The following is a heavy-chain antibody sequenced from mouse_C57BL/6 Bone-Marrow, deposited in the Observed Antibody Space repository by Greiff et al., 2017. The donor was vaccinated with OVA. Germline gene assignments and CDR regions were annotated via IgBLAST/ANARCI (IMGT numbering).Heavy chain of an antibody. V-gene: IGHV1-9*01. CDR2: ILPGSGST. Sequence: QVQLQQSGAELMQPGASVKLSCTATGYTFTGYWIEWVKQRPGHGLEWIGEILPGSGSTNYNEKFKGKATFTADTSSNTAYMQLSSLTTEDAAIYYCARESGVLLGAMDYWGQGTSVTVSA. D-gene: IGHD1-1*01. CDR1: GYTFTGYW. CDR3: ARESGVLLGAMDY. J-gene: IGHJ4*01.